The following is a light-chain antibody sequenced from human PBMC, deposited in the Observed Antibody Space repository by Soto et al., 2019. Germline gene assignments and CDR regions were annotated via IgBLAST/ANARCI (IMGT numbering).Light chain of an antibody. J-gene: IGLJ1*01. CDR3: CSYAVTSYV. CDR1: SSDVGRYNY. V-gene: IGLV2-11*01. Sequence: QSALTQPRSVSGSPGQSVTISCTGTSSDVGRYNYVSWYQHHPGKAPKLMVYDVSKRPSGVPDRFSGSKSGNTASLTMSGLQAEDEADYYCCSYAVTSYVFVAGTKVTV. CDR2: DVS.